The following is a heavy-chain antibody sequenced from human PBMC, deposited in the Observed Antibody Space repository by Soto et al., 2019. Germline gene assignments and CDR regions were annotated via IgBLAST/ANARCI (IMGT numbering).Heavy chain of an antibody. J-gene: IGHJ4*02. D-gene: IGHD2-15*01. CDR1: GGTFISYS. CDR3: ARAPSGYCSGGSCYVDY. Sequence: GVSLRVCCAAAGGTFISYSMNWVRQAQGKGLEWVSSISSSSSYIYYADSVKGRFTISRDNAKNSLYLQMNSLRAEDTAVYYCARAPSGYCSGGSCYVDYWGQGTLVTVSS. CDR2: ISSSSSYI. V-gene: IGHV3-21*01.